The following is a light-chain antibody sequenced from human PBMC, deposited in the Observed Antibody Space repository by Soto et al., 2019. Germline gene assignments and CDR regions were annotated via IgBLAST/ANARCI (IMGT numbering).Light chain of an antibody. CDR3: QQYHSTPLT. J-gene: IGKJ4*01. CDR2: DAS. V-gene: IGKV3-15*01. CDR1: QSVTTN. Sequence: EVVMTQSPATLSVSPGEIFTFSFRASQSVTTNLAWYQHKPGQSPRLLISDASTGASGIPPRFSGSGSGTDFTLTISSLQAEDVAVYYCQQYHSTPLTFGGGTKVDIK.